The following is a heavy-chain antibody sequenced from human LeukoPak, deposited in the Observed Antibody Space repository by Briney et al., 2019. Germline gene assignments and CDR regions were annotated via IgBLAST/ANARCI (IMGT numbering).Heavy chain of an antibody. J-gene: IGHJ3*02. D-gene: IGHD4/OR15-4a*01. CDR3: ARDRDVDYGNDGFDI. V-gene: IGHV3-48*03. CDR1: GFSFSTYE. CDR2: ISASGQTI. Sequence: PGGSLRLSCAASGFSFSTYEFHWVRHAPGEGLEWVSYISASGQTIYYADSVRGRFTISRDNAKNSLYLQMNSLGAEDTAVYHCARDRDVDYGNDGFDIWGQGTTVTVSS.